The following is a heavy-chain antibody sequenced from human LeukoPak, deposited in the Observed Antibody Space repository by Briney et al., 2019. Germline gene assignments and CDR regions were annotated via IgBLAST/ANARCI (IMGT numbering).Heavy chain of an antibody. CDR3: ARERIWSGYNTYYYYMDV. CDR1: GYTFSGYY. Sequence: ASVKVSCKASGYTFSGYYIHWVRQAPGQGLEWMGWIRPDSGGTNYAQKFQGRVTMTRDTSISTAYMELSRLRSDDTAVYYCARERIWSGYNTYYYYMDVWGKGTTVTVSS. J-gene: IGHJ6*03. D-gene: IGHD5-18*01. CDR2: IRPDSGGT. V-gene: IGHV1-2*02.